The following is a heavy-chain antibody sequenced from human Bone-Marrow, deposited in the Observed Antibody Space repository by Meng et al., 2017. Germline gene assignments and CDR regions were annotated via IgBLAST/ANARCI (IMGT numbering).Heavy chain of an antibody. CDR3: AKDWSFFEY. Sequence: QVQLVESGGGVVQPGSSLRLSYATSGFTFSRYGMHWVRQAPGKGLEWVAVIKYDGSFKDYADSVKGRFTISRDNSKYILYLQMNRLRADGTAVYFCAKDWSFFEYWGQGTLVTVSS. J-gene: IGHJ4*02. V-gene: IGHV3-30*18. CDR2: IKYDGSFK. CDR1: GFTFSRYG.